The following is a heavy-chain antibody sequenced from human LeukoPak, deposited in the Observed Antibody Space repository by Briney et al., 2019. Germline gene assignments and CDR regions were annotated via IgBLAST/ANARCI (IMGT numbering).Heavy chain of an antibody. J-gene: IGHJ4*02. CDR3: ATRGDYDLDY. Sequence: SETLSLTCTVSGGSISSTNYYWGWIRQPPGKGLEWIGSISYSGSTYYNPSLKSRVTIAADTSKNQFSLKVTAVTAADTAVYYCATRGDYDLDYWGQGTLVTVSS. D-gene: IGHD3-22*01. V-gene: IGHV4-39*07. CDR2: ISYSGST. CDR1: GGSISSTNYY.